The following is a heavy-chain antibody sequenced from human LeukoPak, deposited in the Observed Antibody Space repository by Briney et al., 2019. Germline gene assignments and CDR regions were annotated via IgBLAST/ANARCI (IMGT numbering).Heavy chain of an antibody. CDR1: GFTFSTYA. CDR3: AKGLRFFDY. J-gene: IGHJ4*02. CDR2: ISGSATTT. D-gene: IGHD2-15*01. V-gene: IGHV3-23*01. Sequence: GGSLRLSCAASGFTFSTYAMSWVRQAPGKGLEWVATISGSATTTYYPDSVKGRFTISRDNSKNTQYLQINSLRVEDTAIYYCAKGLRFFDYWGQGTLVTVSS.